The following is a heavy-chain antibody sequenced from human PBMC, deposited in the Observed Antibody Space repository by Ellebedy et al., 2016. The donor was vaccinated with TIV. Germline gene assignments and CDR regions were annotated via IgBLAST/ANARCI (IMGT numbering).Heavy chain of an antibody. J-gene: IGHJ5*02. D-gene: IGHD4-23*01. CDR3: ARLVDYGGNSVLFDP. CDR1: GFTFSNAW. V-gene: IGHV3-15*01. CDR2: IKSKTDGGTT. Sequence: GESLKISXAASGFTFSNAWMSWVRQAPGKGLEWVGRIKSKTDGGTTDYAAPVKGRFTISRDDSKNTLYLQMNSLKTEDTAVYYCARLVDYGGNSVLFDPWGQGTLVTVSS.